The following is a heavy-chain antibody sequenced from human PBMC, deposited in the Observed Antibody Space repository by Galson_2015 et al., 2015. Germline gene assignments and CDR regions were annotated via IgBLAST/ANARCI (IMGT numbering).Heavy chain of an antibody. V-gene: IGHV4-30-2*01. CDR3: ARARGGKPWFDP. Sequence: TLSLTCAVSGGSISSGGYSWSWIRQPPGKGLEWIGYIYHSGSTYYNPSLKSRVTISVDRSKNQFSLKLSSVTAADTAVYYCARARGGKPWFDPWGQGTLVTVSS. J-gene: IGHJ5*02. CDR1: GGSISSGGYS. D-gene: IGHD4-23*01. CDR2: IYHSGST.